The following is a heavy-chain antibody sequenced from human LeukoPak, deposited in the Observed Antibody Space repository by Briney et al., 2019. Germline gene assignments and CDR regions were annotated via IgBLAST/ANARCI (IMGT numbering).Heavy chain of an antibody. V-gene: IGHV3-21*01. Sequence: GGSLRLSCAASGFTLSSLAMHWVRQAPGKGLEWGSSSGTRSGTKYYADSVMGRFTISRDSAMNSVSLQINSLRAEDTAVYYCLLQMTYGELSDPDFRGQGTLVTVSS. CDR2: SGTRSGTK. J-gene: IGHJ4*02. CDR1: GFTLSSLA. D-gene: IGHD3-16*02. CDR3: LLQMTYGELSDPDF.